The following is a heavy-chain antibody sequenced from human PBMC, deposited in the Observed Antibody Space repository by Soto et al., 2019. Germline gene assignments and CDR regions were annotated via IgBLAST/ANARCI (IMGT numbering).Heavy chain of an antibody. J-gene: IGHJ3*02. V-gene: IGHV4-39*07. CDR1: GGSISSSSYY. CDR3: ARNRLRYFDWLFGAFDI. CDR2: IYYSGST. Sequence: PSETLSLTCTVSGGSISSSSYYWGWIRQPPGKGLEWIGCIYYSGSTYYNPSLKSRVTISVDTSKNQFSLKLSSVTAADTAVYYCARNRLRYFDWLFGAFDIWGQGTVVTVSS. D-gene: IGHD3-9*01.